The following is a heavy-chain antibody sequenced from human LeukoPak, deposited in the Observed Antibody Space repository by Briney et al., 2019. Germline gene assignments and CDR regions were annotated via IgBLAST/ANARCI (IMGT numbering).Heavy chain of an antibody. Sequence: TSETLSLTCTVSGGSISSGDYYWSWIRQPPGKGLEWIGYIYYSGSTYYNPSLKSRVTISVDTSKNQFSLKLSSVTAADTAVYDCARDPGRGTTDNWFDPWGQGTLVTVSS. D-gene: IGHD1-1*01. CDR1: GGSISSGDYY. CDR3: ARDPGRGTTDNWFDP. CDR2: IYYSGST. V-gene: IGHV4-30-4*01. J-gene: IGHJ5*02.